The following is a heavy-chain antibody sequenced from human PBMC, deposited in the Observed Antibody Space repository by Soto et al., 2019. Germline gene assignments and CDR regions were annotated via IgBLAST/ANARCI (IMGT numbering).Heavy chain of an antibody. CDR2: VDYGGST. Sequence: QLHLQESGPGLVKPSETLSLTCTVSGGSISSSSYYWGWIRQPPGKGLGWIGNVDYGGSTYYNPSLKSRVTISGETSKSQFSMKLSSVTAADTAVYYCAGGDYYHSSGYYFYYYTMDVWGQGATVTVSS. D-gene: IGHD3-22*01. CDR1: GGSISSSSYY. V-gene: IGHV4-39*01. CDR3: AGGDYYHSSGYYFYYYTMDV. J-gene: IGHJ6*02.